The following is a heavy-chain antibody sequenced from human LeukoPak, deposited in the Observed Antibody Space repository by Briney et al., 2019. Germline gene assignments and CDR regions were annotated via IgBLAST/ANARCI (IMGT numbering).Heavy chain of an antibody. Sequence: SETLSLTCTVSGGSISSYYWSWIRQPPGKGLGWIGYIYYSGSTNYNPSLKSRVTISVDTSKNQFSLKLSSVTAADTAVYYCARDSSSSWYGYFDYWGQGTLVTVSP. CDR2: IYYSGST. J-gene: IGHJ4*02. D-gene: IGHD6-13*01. V-gene: IGHV4-59*01. CDR3: ARDSSSSWYGYFDY. CDR1: GGSISSYY.